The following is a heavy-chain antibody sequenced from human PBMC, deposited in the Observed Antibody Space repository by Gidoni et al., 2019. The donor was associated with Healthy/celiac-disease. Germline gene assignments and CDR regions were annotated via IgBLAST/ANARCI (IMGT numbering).Heavy chain of an antibody. Sequence: QVQLVQSGAEVKKPGSSVKVSCKASGGTFSSYAIIWVRQAPGQGLEWMGGIIPIFGTANYAQKFQGRVTITADESTSTAYMELSSLRSEDTAVYYCARGAAQQDYDFWSGYRDYYGMDVWGQGTTVTVSS. CDR1: GGTFSSYA. V-gene: IGHV1-69*01. J-gene: IGHJ6*02. D-gene: IGHD3-3*01. CDR3: ARGAAQQDYDFWSGYRDYYGMDV. CDR2: IIPIFGTA.